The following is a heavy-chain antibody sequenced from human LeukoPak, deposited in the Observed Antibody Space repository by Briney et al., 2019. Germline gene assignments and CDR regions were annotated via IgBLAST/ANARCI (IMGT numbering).Heavy chain of an antibody. V-gene: IGHV4-30-2*01. CDR3: ARATRGAIDY. CDR2: IYHTGST. Sequence: SETLSLTCAVSGGSISSGGYSWNLIRQPPGKSLEWIGYIYHTGSTYYNPSLKSPVTISLDRSKNQSSLKLNSVTAADTAVYYCARATRGAIDYWGQGTLVIVSS. CDR1: GGSISSGGYS. J-gene: IGHJ4*02. D-gene: IGHD3-16*01.